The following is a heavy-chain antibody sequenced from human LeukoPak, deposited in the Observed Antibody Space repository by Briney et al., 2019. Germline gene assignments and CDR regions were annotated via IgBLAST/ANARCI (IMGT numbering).Heavy chain of an antibody. V-gene: IGHV3-48*04. Sequence: GGSLRLSCAASGFTFSSYSMNWVRQAPGKGLEWVSYISSSSSTIYYADSVKGRFTISRDNAKNSLYLQMNSLRAEDTAVYYCARDTGEIVVVPAAIDDAFDIWGQGTMVTVSS. J-gene: IGHJ3*02. CDR3: ARDTGEIVVVPAAIDDAFDI. CDR2: ISSSSSTI. CDR1: GFTFSSYS. D-gene: IGHD2-2*02.